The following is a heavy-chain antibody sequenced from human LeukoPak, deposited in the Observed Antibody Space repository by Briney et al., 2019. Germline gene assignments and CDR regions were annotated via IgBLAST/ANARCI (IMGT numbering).Heavy chain of an antibody. CDR2: IIPILGIA. Sequence: GASVKVSCKASGGTFSSYAISWVRQAPGQGLEWMGRIIPILGIANYAQKFQGRVTITADKSTSTAYMELSSLRSEDTAVYYCARERSNYYDSSGFSSSQGGWGQGTLVTVSS. J-gene: IGHJ4*02. CDR3: ARERSNYYDSSGFSSSQGG. D-gene: IGHD3-22*01. V-gene: IGHV1-69*04. CDR1: GGTFSSYA.